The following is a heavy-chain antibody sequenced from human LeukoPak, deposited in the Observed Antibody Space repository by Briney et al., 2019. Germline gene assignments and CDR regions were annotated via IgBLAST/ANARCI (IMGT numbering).Heavy chain of an antibody. CDR3: ASLKNSGWGNAFHF. CDR2: IKQDGSEK. D-gene: IGHD6-19*01. J-gene: IGHJ3*01. V-gene: IGHV3-7*01. CDR1: GFIFSSYW. Sequence: PGRSLRLSCAASGFIFSSYWMSWVRQAPGKGLEWVANIKQDGSEKYYVDSVKGRFTISRDNAKNSLYLQMNSLRAEDTAVYYCASLKNSGWGNAFHFWGQGTMVTVSS.